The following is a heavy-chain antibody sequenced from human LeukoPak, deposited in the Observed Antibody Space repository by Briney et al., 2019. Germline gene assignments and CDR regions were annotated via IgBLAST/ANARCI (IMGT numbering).Heavy chain of an antibody. CDR1: GFTFSSYA. Sequence: GGSLRLSCAASGFTFSSYAMSWVRQAPGKGLEWVSAISGSGGSTYYADSVKGRFTISRDNAKNSLYLQMNSLRAEDTAVYYCAREDIAAAGTLDYWGQETLVTVSS. V-gene: IGHV3-23*01. CDR3: AREDIAAAGTLDY. CDR2: ISGSGGST. J-gene: IGHJ4*02. D-gene: IGHD6-13*01.